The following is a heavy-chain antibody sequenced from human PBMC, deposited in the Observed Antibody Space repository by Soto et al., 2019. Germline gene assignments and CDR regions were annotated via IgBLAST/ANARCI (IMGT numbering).Heavy chain of an antibody. CDR3: ARGSCSGGICVYYFDY. CDR1: GYTLNHYA. Sequence: ASVKVSCKASGYTLNHYALHWVRQAPGQGPEWMGWINTGNGDTKYSQKLQGRVTITRDTSANTVYMDLSSLSSEDTAVYYCARGSCSGGICVYYFDYWGPGTLVTVSS. V-gene: IGHV1-3*04. J-gene: IGHJ4*02. D-gene: IGHD2-15*01. CDR2: INTGNGDT.